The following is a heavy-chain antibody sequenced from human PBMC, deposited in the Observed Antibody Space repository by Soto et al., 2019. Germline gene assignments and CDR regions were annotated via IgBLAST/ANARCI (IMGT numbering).Heavy chain of an antibody. J-gene: IGHJ4*02. Sequence: GGSLRLSCAASGFTFSNYAIHWVLQAPGKGLEWVAVILYDGISKYYADSVKGRFTISRDNSKNTLNLQMNSLRGEDTAVYYCARGPMVRGVLYYFDYWGQGTLVTVSS. CDR3: ARGPMVRGVLYYFDY. CDR2: ILYDGISK. V-gene: IGHV3-30-3*01. CDR1: GFTFSNYA. D-gene: IGHD3-10*01.